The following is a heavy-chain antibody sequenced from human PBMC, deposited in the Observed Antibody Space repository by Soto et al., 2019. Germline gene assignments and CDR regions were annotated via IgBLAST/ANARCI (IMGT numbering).Heavy chain of an antibody. CDR2: ISTDNTHR. J-gene: IGHJ5*02. CDR3: ARDRPGISVIRAVKTYNYFDP. V-gene: IGHV1-18*01. Sequence: ASVKVSCKASGYNFLTYGISWLRQAPGRGLEWMGWISTDNTHRNYAQNFQERVTMTTDTSTNTAYMELRSLRSDDTAIYYCARDRPGISVIRAVKTYNYFDPWGQGTLGTGS. CDR1: GYNFLTYG. D-gene: IGHD3-10*01.